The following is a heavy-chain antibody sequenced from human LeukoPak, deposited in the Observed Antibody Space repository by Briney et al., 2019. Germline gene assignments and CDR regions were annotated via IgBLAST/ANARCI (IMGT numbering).Heavy chain of an antibody. Sequence: GGSLRLSCAASGFTFSSSAMNWIRQAPGKGLEWISYISNSGSTKYYADSVKGRFTISRDNAKNSVYLQLNSLRAEDTALYYCAAVIDYWGQGTLVTVSS. V-gene: IGHV3-48*03. CDR3: AAVIDY. CDR2: ISNSGSTK. CDR1: GFTFSSSA. J-gene: IGHJ4*02.